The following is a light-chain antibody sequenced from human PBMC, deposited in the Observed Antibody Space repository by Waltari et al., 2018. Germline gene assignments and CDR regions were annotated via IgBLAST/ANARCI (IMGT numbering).Light chain of an antibody. CDR3: ASWDDSHYV. CDR1: NSNPRSTP. Sequence: QSVLTQPPSASETPGQRVTLPCSGSNSNPRSTPLYWYQQLPGTAPKLLIYRNNQRPSGVPDRFSASKSGTSASLAIDGLRSEDEAVYYCASWDDSHYVFGPGTQVTVL. CDR2: RNN. J-gene: IGLJ1*01. V-gene: IGLV1-47*01.